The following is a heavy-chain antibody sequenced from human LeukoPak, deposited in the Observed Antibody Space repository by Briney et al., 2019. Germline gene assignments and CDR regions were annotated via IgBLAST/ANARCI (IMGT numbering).Heavy chain of an antibody. CDR1: GFTFSSYA. Sequence: GGSLRLSCAASGFTFSSYAMSWVRQAPGKGLEWVSAISGSGGSTYYADSVKGRFTISRDNSKNTLYLQMNSLRAEDTAVYYCAKGLAFYYYDSSGYSGDFDYWGQGTLVTVSS. J-gene: IGHJ4*02. D-gene: IGHD3-22*01. CDR2: ISGSGGST. CDR3: AKGLAFYYYDSSGYSGDFDY. V-gene: IGHV3-23*01.